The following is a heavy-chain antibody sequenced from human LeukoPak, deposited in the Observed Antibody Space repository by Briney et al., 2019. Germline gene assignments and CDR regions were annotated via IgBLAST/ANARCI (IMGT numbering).Heavy chain of an antibody. J-gene: IGHJ6*03. CDR1: GGSISNSSYT. Sequence: SETLSLTCTVSGGSISNSSYTWNWIRQPAGKGLEWIGQIYTSGSTNYRSSLTSRVTISRDTSKNQFSLKLSSVTAADTAVYYCARGIRIPVTGRYFYYYMDVWGNGTAVTVSS. V-gene: IGHV4-61*09. CDR2: IYTSGST. D-gene: IGHD6-19*01. CDR3: ARGIRIPVTGRYFYYYMDV.